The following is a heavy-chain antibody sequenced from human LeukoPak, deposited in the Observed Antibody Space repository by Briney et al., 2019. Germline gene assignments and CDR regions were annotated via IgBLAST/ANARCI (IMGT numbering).Heavy chain of an antibody. CDR3: ARTRDSSGWYYFDY. Sequence: SSETLSLTCTVSGGSISSYYWSWIRQPAGKGLEWIGRIYTSGSTNYNPSLKSRVTISVDKSKNQFSLKLSSVTAADTAVYYCARTRDSSGWYYFDYWGQGTLVTVSS. V-gene: IGHV4-4*07. J-gene: IGHJ4*02. CDR2: IYTSGST. CDR1: GGSISSYY. D-gene: IGHD6-19*01.